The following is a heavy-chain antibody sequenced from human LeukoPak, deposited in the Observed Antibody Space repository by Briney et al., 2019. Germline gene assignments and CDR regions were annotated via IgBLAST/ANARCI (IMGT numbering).Heavy chain of an antibody. CDR3: ARLSDLYNGTYLLDS. Sequence: SETLSLTCTVSGISVTSYYWSWIRQPPGKGLEWIGYGDHFGGAIYNPSLKSRVTISVDSSKNQFSLRLTSVTAADTAVYHCARLSDLYNGTYLLDSWSQGTLVTVSS. J-gene: IGHJ4*02. CDR1: GISVTSYY. V-gene: IGHV4-59*02. CDR2: GDHFGGA. D-gene: IGHD1-26*01.